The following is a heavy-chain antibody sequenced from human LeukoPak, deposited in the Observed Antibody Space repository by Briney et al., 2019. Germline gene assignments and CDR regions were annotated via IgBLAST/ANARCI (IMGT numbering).Heavy chain of an antibody. J-gene: IGHJ3*02. CDR3: ARDYGDHEGRAFDI. D-gene: IGHD4-17*01. V-gene: IGHV3-21*01. CDR2: ISSSSSYI. Sequence: PGGSLRLSCAASGFTFSSYSMNWVRQAPGKGLEWVSSISSSSSYIYYADSVKGRFTISRDNAKNSLYLQMNSLRAEDTAVYYCARDYGDHEGRAFDIWGQGTMVTVSS. CDR1: GFTFSSYS.